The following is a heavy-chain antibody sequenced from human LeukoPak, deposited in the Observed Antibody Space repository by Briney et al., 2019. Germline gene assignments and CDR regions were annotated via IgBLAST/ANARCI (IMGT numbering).Heavy chain of an antibody. Sequence: ESGPTLVKPAQTLTLTCTFSGFSLSTSGVGVGWIRQPPGKALEWLALIYWDDDKRYSPSLKSRLTITKDTSKNQVVLTMTNMDPVDTATYYCAHRPPSDWNDQVYFDYWGQGTLVTVPS. CDR1: GFSLSTSGVG. D-gene: IGHD1-1*01. V-gene: IGHV2-5*02. CDR3: AHRPPSDWNDQVYFDY. CDR2: IYWDDDK. J-gene: IGHJ4*02.